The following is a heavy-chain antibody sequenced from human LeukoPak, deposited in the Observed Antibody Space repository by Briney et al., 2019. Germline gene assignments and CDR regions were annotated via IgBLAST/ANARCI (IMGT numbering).Heavy chain of an antibody. Sequence: PGGPLRLSCAASGFTFNRYGMSWVRQAPGKGLEWVSAISGSGGTTYYVDSVKGRFTISRDNSKNTLYLQINSLRDEDTAVYYCAKDHLPGIVVADRDYWGQGTLVTVSS. D-gene: IGHD6-19*01. V-gene: IGHV3-23*01. CDR2: ISGSGGTT. J-gene: IGHJ4*02. CDR3: AKDHLPGIVVADRDY. CDR1: GFTFNRYG.